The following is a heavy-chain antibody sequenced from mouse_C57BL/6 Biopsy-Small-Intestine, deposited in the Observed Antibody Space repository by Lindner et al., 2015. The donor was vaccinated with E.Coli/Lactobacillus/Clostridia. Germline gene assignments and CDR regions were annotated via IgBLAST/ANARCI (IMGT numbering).Heavy chain of an antibody. CDR1: GFTFSDYG. CDR3: ARPHYYSMDY. J-gene: IGHJ4*01. CDR2: INSGGSTI. V-gene: IGHV5-17*01. Sequence: VQLQESGGGLVKPGGSLKLSCVASGFTFSDYGMHWDRQAPEKGLEWIAYINSGGSTIYYADTMKGRFTISRDNAKNTLFLQLTSLRSEDTAMYYCARPHYYSMDYWGQGTSVTVSS.